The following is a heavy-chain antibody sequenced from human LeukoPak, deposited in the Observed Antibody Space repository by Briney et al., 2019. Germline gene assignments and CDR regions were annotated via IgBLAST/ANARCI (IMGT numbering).Heavy chain of an antibody. CDR3: AREGGSSWYGSDYFDY. V-gene: IGHV4-61*10. CDR1: GGSISSGSYY. J-gene: IGHJ4*02. Sequence: SETLSLTCTVSGGSISSGSYYWSWIRQPAGKGLEWIGYIYYSGSTNYNPSLKSRVTISVDTSKNQFSLKLSSVTAADTAVYYCAREGGSSWYGSDYFDYWGQGTLVTVSS. D-gene: IGHD6-13*01. CDR2: IYYSGST.